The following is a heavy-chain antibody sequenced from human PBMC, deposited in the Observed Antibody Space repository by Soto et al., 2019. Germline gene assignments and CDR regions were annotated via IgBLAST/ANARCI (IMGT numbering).Heavy chain of an antibody. CDR3: ASSPGARSFDY. V-gene: IGHV4-34*01. D-gene: IGHD1-26*01. Sequence: QVQLQQWGAGLLKPSETLSLTCAVYGGSFSGYYWSWIRQPPGKGLEWIGEINHSGSTNYNPSLKRRVTISVDTSKNQFSLKLSSVTAADTAVYYCASSPGARSFDYWGQGTLVTVSS. CDR1: GGSFSGYY. CDR2: INHSGST. J-gene: IGHJ4*02.